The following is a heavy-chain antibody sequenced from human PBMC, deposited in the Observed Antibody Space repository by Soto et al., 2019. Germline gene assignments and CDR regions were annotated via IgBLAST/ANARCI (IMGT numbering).Heavy chain of an antibody. J-gene: IGHJ4*02. CDR2: IYSNDHK. Sequence: QITLKESGPTLVKSTQTLTLTCSFSGFSFSPRGVGVGWIRQPPGKAPECLAVIYSNDHKRYNPSLQTRVSITKDTSKSQVVLTSTNMDPADTATYFCAHRHRVVTVTDGFDFWGQGILVTVTS. CDR1: GFSFSPRGVG. D-gene: IGHD2-15*01. CDR3: AHRHRVVTVTDGFDF. V-gene: IGHV2-5*01.